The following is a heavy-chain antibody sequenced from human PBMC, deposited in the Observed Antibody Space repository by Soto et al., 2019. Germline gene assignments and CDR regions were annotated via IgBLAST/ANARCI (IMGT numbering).Heavy chain of an antibody. Sequence: QVQLVQSGAEVKKPGSSVKVSCKASGGTFSSYAISWGRQAPGQGLEWMGGIIPIFGTANYAQKFQGRVTITADESTSTAYMELSSLRSEDTAVYYCARTDTNYDYVWGSYADYWGQGTLVTVSS. CDR2: IIPIFGTA. CDR1: GGTFSSYA. V-gene: IGHV1-69*01. J-gene: IGHJ4*02. D-gene: IGHD3-16*01. CDR3: ARTDTNYDYVWGSYADY.